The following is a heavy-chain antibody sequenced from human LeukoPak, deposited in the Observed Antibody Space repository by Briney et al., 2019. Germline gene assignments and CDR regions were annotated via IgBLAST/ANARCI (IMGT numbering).Heavy chain of an antibody. CDR3: ARDFRLEWLRNPEVFDY. Sequence: ASVKVSCKASGYTFTSYDINWVRQATGQGLEWMGWMNPNSGNTGYAQKFQGRVTITRNTSISTAYMELSSLRSDDTAVYYCARDFRLEWLRNPEVFDYWGQGTLVTVSS. J-gene: IGHJ4*02. V-gene: IGHV1-8*03. D-gene: IGHD5-12*01. CDR2: MNPNSGNT. CDR1: GYTFTSYD.